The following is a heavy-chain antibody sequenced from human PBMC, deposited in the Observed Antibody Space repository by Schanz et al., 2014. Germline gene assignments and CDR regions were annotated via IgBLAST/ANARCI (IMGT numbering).Heavy chain of an antibody. CDR1: GGTFSTYP. CDR2: IIPIHGIV. J-gene: IGHJ5*02. V-gene: IGHV1-69*02. D-gene: IGHD5-12*01. CDR3: ARGPLGTSP. Sequence: QVQLVQSGAEVKKPGSSMKVSCKASGGTFSTYPINWLRQAPGQGLEWMGRIIPIHGIVNYAQNLQGRVTITADKSTSTAYMELTSLRSEDTAVYYCARGPLGTSPWGQGTLVTVSS.